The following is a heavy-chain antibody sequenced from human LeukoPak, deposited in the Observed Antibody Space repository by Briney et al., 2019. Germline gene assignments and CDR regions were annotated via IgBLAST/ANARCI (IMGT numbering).Heavy chain of an antibody. CDR1: GFTFSTYS. CDR2: ISSSSSYI. Sequence: GGSLRLSCAASGFTFSTYSMNWVRQAPGMGLEWVSSISSSSSYIYYADSVKGRFTLSRDNAKNSLYLQMNSLRAEDTAVYYCASEVVVATTLDYWGQGTLVTVSS. J-gene: IGHJ4*02. V-gene: IGHV3-21*01. CDR3: ASEVVVATTLDY. D-gene: IGHD2-15*01.